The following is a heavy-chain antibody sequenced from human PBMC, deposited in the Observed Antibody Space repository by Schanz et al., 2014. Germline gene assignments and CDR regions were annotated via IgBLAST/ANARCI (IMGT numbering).Heavy chain of an antibody. CDR1: GFAFSVYG. V-gene: IGHV3-30*19. CDR3: ARDRGYCSGGSCLTFDY. D-gene: IGHD2-15*01. Sequence: QVQMVESGGGVVQPGRSLRLSCAASGFAFSVYGMHWVRQAPGKGLEWVAVISYDGSNKYYADSVKGRFTMSRDNSKNTLYLQMNTLRAEDTAVYYCARDRGYCSGGSCLTFDYWGQGTLVTVSS. CDR2: ISYDGSNK. J-gene: IGHJ4*02.